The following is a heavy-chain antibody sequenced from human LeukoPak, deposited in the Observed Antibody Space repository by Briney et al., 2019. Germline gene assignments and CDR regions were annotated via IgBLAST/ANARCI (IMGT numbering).Heavy chain of an antibody. CDR1: GYTFTSYY. Sequence: ASVTVSCTASGYTFTSYYMHWVRQAPGQGLEWMGIINPSGGSTSYAQKFQGRVTMTRDTSTSTVYMELSSLRSEDTAVYYCARVSDCTNGVCYTEFDYWGQGTLVTVSS. CDR3: ARVSDCTNGVCYTEFDY. CDR2: INPSGGST. D-gene: IGHD2-8*01. J-gene: IGHJ4*02. V-gene: IGHV1-46*01.